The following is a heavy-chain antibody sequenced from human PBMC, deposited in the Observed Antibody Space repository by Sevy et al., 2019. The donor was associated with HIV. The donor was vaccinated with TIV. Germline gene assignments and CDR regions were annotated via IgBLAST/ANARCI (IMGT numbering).Heavy chain of an antibody. CDR3: ARFHVGYCSSTSCPP. Sequence: ASVKVSCKASGYTFTGYYMHWVRQAPGQGLEWMGWINPNSGGTNYAQKFQGRVTMTRDTSISTAYMELSRLRSDDTAAYYCARFHVGYCSSTSCPPWGQGTLVTVSS. CDR1: GYTFTGYY. V-gene: IGHV1-2*02. D-gene: IGHD2-2*01. J-gene: IGHJ5*02. CDR2: INPNSGGT.